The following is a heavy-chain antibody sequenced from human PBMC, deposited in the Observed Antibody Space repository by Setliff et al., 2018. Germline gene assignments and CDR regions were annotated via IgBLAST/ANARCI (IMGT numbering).Heavy chain of an antibody. CDR1: GYTFSTYG. V-gene: IGHV1-18*01. CDR3: ARFGGSCSSSSCYASDL. CDR2: IITNTGKT. Sequence: ASVKVSCKASGYTFSTYGLHWVRQAPGQGPEWMGMIITNTGKTSYAQNFQGRVTMTTDTSTGTGYMELRSLRSDDTAVYFCARFGGSCSSSSCYASDLWGQGTMVTVSS. D-gene: IGHD2-2*01. J-gene: IGHJ3*01.